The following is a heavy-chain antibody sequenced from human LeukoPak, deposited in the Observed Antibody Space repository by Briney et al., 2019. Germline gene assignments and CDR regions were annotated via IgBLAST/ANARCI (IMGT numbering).Heavy chain of an antibody. D-gene: IGHD3-22*01. J-gene: IGHJ3*02. V-gene: IGHV3-13*01. CDR3: ARAGQWFSDAFDI. CDR2: IGTAYDT. Sequence: PGGALRVSCVAPGFTFCTYDMHAVRQAIGKRLGWGLRIGTAYDTHYPDSVKGRFTISRENAKTSFYLQMNSLTVGDTAVYYCARAGQWFSDAFDIWGQGTMVTVSS. CDR1: GFTFCTYD.